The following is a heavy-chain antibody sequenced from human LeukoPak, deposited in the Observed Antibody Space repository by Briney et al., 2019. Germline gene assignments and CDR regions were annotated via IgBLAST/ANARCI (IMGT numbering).Heavy chain of an antibody. Sequence: SETLSLTCAVYGGSFSGYYWSWIRQPPGKGLEWIGYMSYSGSTSYNPSLKRRVNISGDTSKKQFSLKMTSVTAADTAVYYCARVQYFGSGLSSYFDSWGQGTLVTVSS. CDR1: GGSFSGYY. V-gene: IGHV4-59*01. CDR2: MSYSGST. D-gene: IGHD3-10*01. CDR3: ARVQYFGSGLSSYFDS. J-gene: IGHJ4*02.